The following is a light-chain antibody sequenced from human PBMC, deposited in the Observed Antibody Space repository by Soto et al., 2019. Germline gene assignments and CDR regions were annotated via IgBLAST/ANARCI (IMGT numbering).Light chain of an antibody. CDR3: QSYHSSLSGFWG. CDR2: GNN. CDR1: SSNIGAGFD. Sequence: QSVLTQPPSVSGAPGQEVTISCTGTSSNIGAGFDVHWYKQVPGTAAKLLIYGNNNRPAGVPDRFSGSTSGTSATLAITGLKAADEADYYCQSYHSSLSGFWGFGRGTKLTVL. J-gene: IGLJ3*02. V-gene: IGLV1-40*01.